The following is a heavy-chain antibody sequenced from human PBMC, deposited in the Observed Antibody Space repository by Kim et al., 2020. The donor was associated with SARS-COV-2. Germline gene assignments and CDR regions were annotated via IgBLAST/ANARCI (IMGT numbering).Heavy chain of an antibody. Sequence: GGSLRLSCAASGFTFSSYAMSWVRQAPGKGLEWVSAISGSGGSTYYADSVKGRFTIYRDNSKNTLYLQMNSLRAEDTAVYYCAKGPVGSSWYSLSFADYWGQGTLVTVSS. D-gene: IGHD6-13*01. J-gene: IGHJ4*02. CDR3: AKGPVGSSWYSLSFADY. CDR1: GFTFSSYA. V-gene: IGHV3-23*01. CDR2: ISGSGGST.